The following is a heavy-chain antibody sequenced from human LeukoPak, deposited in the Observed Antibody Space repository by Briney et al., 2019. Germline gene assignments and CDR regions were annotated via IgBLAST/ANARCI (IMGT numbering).Heavy chain of an antibody. D-gene: IGHD1-26*01. CDR3: ARTGATGSWFDP. Sequence: SETLSLTCAVYGGSFSGYYWSWIRQPPGKGLEWIGEINHSGSTNYNPSLKSRVTMSVDTSKNQFSLKLSSVTAADTAVYYCARTGATGSWFDPWGQGTLVTVSS. CDR2: INHSGST. V-gene: IGHV4-34*01. J-gene: IGHJ5*02. CDR1: GGSFSGYY.